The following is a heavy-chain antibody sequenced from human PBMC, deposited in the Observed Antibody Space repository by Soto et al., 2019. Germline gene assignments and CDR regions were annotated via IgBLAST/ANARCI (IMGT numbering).Heavy chain of an antibody. J-gene: IGHJ6*02. CDR1: GGTFSSYA. CDR3: ASLIAAAGPPHSPRYYYGMDV. Sequence: PSVKVSCKASGGTFSSYAISWVRQAPGQGLEWMGGIIPIFGTADYAQKFQGRVTITADESTSTAYMELSSLRSEDTAVYYCASLIAAAGPPHSPRYYYGMDVWGQGTTVTVSS. CDR2: IIPIFGTA. D-gene: IGHD6-13*01. V-gene: IGHV1-69*13.